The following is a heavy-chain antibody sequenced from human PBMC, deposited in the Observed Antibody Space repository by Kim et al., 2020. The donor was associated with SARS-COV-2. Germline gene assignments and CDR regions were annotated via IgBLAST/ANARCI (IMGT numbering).Heavy chain of an antibody. CDR3: AKDLFLGYCSSTSCYNY. CDR2: ISGSGGST. CDR1: GFTFSSYA. J-gene: IGHJ4*02. Sequence: GGSLRLSCAASGFTFSSYAMSWVRQAPGKGLEWVSAISGSGGSTYYADSVKGRFTISRDNSKNTLYLQMNSLRAEDTAVYYCAKDLFLGYCSSTSCYNYWGQGTLVTVSS. D-gene: IGHD2-2*01. V-gene: IGHV3-23*01.